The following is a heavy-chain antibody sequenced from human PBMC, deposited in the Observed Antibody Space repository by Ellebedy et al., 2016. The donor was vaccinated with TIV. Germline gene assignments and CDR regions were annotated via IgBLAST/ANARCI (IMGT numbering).Heavy chain of an antibody. CDR2: ISGDGVNT. V-gene: IGHV3-23*01. D-gene: IGHD3-22*01. J-gene: IGHJ4*02. CDR1: GFTFGSFA. Sequence: GESLKISCAASGFTFGSFAMHWVRQAPGKGLEWLSVISGDGVNTYSAASVKGRFTITRDNFKNKLFLQVNRLGAEDTAVYYCAKGSSLGFNYDRVGFQYWGQGTLVTVSS. CDR3: AKGSSLGFNYDRVGFQY.